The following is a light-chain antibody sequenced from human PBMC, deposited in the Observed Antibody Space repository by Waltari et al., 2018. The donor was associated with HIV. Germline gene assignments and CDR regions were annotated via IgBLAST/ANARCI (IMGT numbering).Light chain of an antibody. J-gene: IGLJ2*01. Sequence: QSALTQPASVSGSPGQSITISCTGTRSDVGSYNLVSWYQQHPGKAPKPMIYEFSKRPSGVSNRFSGSKSGNTASLTISGLQAEDEADYYCCSYAGSSTPVVFGGGTKLTVL. CDR1: RSDVGSYNL. CDR2: EFS. V-gene: IGLV2-23*02. CDR3: CSYAGSSTPVV.